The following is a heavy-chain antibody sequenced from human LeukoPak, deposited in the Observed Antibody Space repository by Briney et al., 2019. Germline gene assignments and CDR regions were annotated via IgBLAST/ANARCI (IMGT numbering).Heavy chain of an antibody. V-gene: IGHV3-30-3*01. J-gene: IGHJ4*02. CDR2: ISDDGSSK. D-gene: IGHD6-19*01. CDR3: AKDIEEWLVKGGGCFDY. CDR1: GFTFSNYA. Sequence: GGSLRLSCAASGFTFSNYAMHWVRQAPGKGLAWVAAISDDGSSKFYSDSVKGRFTISRDNSKNTLYLQMNSLRAEDTAVYYCAKDIEEWLVKGGGCFDYWGQGTLVTVSS.